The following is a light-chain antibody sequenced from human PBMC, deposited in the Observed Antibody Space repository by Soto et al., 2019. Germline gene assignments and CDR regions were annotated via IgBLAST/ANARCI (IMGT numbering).Light chain of an antibody. V-gene: IGLV2-14*01. CDR2: KVS. J-gene: IGLJ3*02. CDR1: SSDVGGYNS. CDR3: SEYTLSSAWV. Sequence: QSVLTQPPSVSGSPGQSITISCTGTSSDVGGYNSVSWYQQHPAKAPKLMIYKVSNRPSGVSNRFSGSKSGNTACLTIAELQAEDDADYYCSEYTLSSAWVFGGGTKLTVL.